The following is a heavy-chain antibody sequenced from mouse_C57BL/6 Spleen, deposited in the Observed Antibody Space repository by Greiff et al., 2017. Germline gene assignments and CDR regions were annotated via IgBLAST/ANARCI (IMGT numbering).Heavy chain of an antibody. Sequence: VKLMESDAELVKPGASVKISCKVSGYTFTDHTIHWMKQRPEQGLEWIGYIYPRDGSTKYNEKFKGKATLTADKSSSTAYMQLNSLTSEDSAVYFCARSRDGYDRGFAYWGQGTLVTVSA. J-gene: IGHJ3*01. CDR3: ARSRDGYDRGFAY. V-gene: IGHV1-78*01. D-gene: IGHD2-2*01. CDR1: GYTFTDHT. CDR2: IYPRDGST.